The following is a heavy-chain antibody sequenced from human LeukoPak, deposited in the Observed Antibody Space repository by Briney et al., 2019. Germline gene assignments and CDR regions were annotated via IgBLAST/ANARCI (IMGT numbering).Heavy chain of an antibody. V-gene: IGHV1-8*03. Sequence: ASVKVSCKASGYTFTSYDINWVRQATGQGLEWMGWMNPNSGNTDYAQKFQGRVTITRNTSISTAYMELSSLRSEDTAVYYCARGSSETHAFDIWGQGTMVTVSS. J-gene: IGHJ3*02. CDR2: MNPNSGNT. CDR1: GYTFTSYD. CDR3: ARGSSETHAFDI.